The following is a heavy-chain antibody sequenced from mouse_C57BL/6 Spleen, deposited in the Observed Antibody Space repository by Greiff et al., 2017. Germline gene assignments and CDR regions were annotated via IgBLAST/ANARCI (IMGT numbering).Heavy chain of an antibody. J-gene: IGHJ3*01. CDR3: ARESYSNPIGFAY. D-gene: IGHD2-5*01. CDR2: INPNNGGT. V-gene: IGHV1-26*01. CDR1: GYTFTDYY. Sequence: VQLQQSGPELVKPGASVKISCKASGYTFTDYYMNWVKQSHGKSLEWIGDINPNNGGTSYNQKFKGKATLTVDKSSSTAYMELRSLTSEDSAVYYCARESYSNPIGFAYWGQGTLVTVSA.